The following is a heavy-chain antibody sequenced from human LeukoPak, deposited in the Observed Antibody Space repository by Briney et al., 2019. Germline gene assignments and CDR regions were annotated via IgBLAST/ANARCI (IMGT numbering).Heavy chain of an antibody. Sequence: GGSLRLTCTGSGFTFSNYRMNWVRQAPGKGLEWISYSNAAGSPVSYAESVQGRFTISRDNAKNSLYLEMNSLRDDDTAVYYCARDRSLSVAGTFDFWGQGSLVTVSS. D-gene: IGHD6-19*01. CDR2: SNAAGSPV. V-gene: IGHV3-48*02. CDR3: ARDRSLSVAGTFDF. J-gene: IGHJ4*02. CDR1: GFTFSNYR.